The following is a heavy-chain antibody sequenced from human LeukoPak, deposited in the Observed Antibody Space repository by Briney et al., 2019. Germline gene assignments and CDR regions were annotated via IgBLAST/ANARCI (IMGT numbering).Heavy chain of an antibody. CDR1: GFTFSTYG. CDR3: ASPYDNSGQNAFEI. J-gene: IGHJ3*02. Sequence: HSGGSLRLSCAASGFTFSTYGMHWVHQAPGKGLEWVAIIWYDGSSKYYADSVKGRFTISRDNSKNTLSLQMNSLRVEDTAVYYCASPYDNSGQNAFEIWGQGTMVTVSP. CDR2: IWYDGSSK. V-gene: IGHV3-33*01. D-gene: IGHD3-22*01.